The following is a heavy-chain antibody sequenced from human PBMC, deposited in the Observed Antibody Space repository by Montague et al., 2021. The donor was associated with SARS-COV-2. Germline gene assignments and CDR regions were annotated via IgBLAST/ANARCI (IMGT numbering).Heavy chain of an antibody. Sequence: SETLSLTCTVSGGSIRSSSHFWGWFRQPPGQRLEWIGTISYSGSTYYSPSLKSRVTISTDTSKNQFSLNLRSVTAADTAVYFCGLGRGSGVGNHYYYCCGLDVWGQGTTVTVSS. CDR2: ISYSGST. J-gene: IGHJ6*02. V-gene: IGHV4-39*07. CDR3: GLGRGSGVGNHYYYCCGLDV. D-gene: IGHD3-10*01. CDR1: GGSIRSSSHF.